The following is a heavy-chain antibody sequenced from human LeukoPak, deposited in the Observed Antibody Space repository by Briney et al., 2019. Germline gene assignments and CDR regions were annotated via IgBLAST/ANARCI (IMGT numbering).Heavy chain of an antibody. V-gene: IGHV5-51*01. D-gene: IGHD3-22*01. CDR3: ASATTYDSRTFDY. CDR2: IYPDDSDT. CDR1: GYSFTSYW. J-gene: IGHJ4*02. Sequence: GESLKISCKGSGYSFTSYWIGWVRQMPGKGLEWMEIIYPDDSDTRYSPSFQGQVTISADKSISTAYLQWSSLKASDTAMYYCASATTYDSRTFDYWGQGTLVTVSS.